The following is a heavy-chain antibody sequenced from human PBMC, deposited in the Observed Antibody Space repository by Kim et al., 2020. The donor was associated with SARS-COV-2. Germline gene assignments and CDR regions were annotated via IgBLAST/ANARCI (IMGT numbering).Heavy chain of an antibody. V-gene: IGHV1-69*04. J-gene: IGHJ2*01. CDR2: IIPILGIA. CDR3: ARAVLQWLVYREHWYFDL. CDR1: GGTFSSYA. Sequence: SVKVSCKASGGTFSSYAISWVRQAPGQGLEWMGRIIPILGIANYAQKFQGRVTITADKSTSTAYMELSSLRSEDTAVYYCARAVLQWLVYREHWYFDLWGRGTLVTVSS. D-gene: IGHD6-19*01.